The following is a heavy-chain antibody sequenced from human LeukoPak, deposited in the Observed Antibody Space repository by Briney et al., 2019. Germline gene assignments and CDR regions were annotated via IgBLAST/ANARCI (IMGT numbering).Heavy chain of an antibody. D-gene: IGHD4-4*01. CDR3: ARDQAGYSNYVGYFDY. Sequence: MXWXXXXXGXGLEGVSYXSSSSSTIYYADSVKGRFTISRDNAKNSLYLQMNSLRDEDTAVYYCARDQAGYSNYVGYFDYWGQGTLVTVSS. V-gene: IGHV3-48*02. J-gene: IGHJ4*02. CDR2: XSSSSSTI.